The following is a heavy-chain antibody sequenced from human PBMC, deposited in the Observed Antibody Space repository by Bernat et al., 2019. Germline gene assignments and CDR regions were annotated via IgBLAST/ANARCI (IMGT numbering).Heavy chain of an antibody. CDR3: ARIGRSHFIGFFDL. CDR1: GFSLSNARMG. CDR2: IFSNDEK. J-gene: IGHJ2*01. D-gene: IGHD3-16*02. Sequence: QVTLKESGPVLVKPTETLPLTCTVSGFSLSNARMGVSWIRQPPGKALEWLAHIFSNDEKSYSTSLKSRLTISKDTSKSQVVLTMTNMDPVDTATYYCARIGRSHFIGFFDLWGRGTLVTVSS. V-gene: IGHV2-26*01.